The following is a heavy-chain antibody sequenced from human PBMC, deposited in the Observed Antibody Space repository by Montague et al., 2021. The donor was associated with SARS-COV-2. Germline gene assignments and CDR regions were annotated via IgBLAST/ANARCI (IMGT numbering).Heavy chain of an antibody. D-gene: IGHD3-22*01. CDR1: GGSIGSSSYY. CDR3: ARHPGITMIVVVIPSAFDI. J-gene: IGHJ3*02. Sequence: SETLSLTCTGSGGSIGSSSYYWGWIRQPPGKGLEWIGSIYYSGSTYYNPSPKSRVTISVDTSKNQFSLKLSSVTAADTAVYYCARHPGITMIVVVIPSAFDIWGQGTMVTVSS. V-gene: IGHV4-39*01. CDR2: IYYSGST.